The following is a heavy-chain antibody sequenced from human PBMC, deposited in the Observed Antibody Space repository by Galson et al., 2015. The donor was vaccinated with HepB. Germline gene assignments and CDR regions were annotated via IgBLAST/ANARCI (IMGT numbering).Heavy chain of an antibody. CDR1: GFTFSSHG. D-gene: IGHD2-21*01. V-gene: IGHV3-33*01. CDR3: ATDLSSGDFSD. CDR2: IQFDGSKE. J-gene: IGHJ4*02. Sequence: SLRLSCAASGFTFSSHGMCWVRQAPGKGLEWVAGIQFDGSKEYDADTVKGRFSISRDNSNNILYLQMNSLRGEDTAVYHCATDLSSGDFSDWGPGSLVSVPA.